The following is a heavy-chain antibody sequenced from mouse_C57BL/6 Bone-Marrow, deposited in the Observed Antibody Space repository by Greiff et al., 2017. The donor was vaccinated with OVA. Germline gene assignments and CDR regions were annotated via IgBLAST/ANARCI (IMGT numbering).Heavy chain of an antibody. J-gene: IGHJ4*01. V-gene: IGHV3-6*01. CDR3: AREGDYYGSTTTAMDY. CDR1: GYSITSGYY. Sequence: EVQLQQSGPGLVKPSQSLSLTCSVTGYSITSGYYWNWIRQFPGNKLEWMGYISYDGSNNYNPSLKNRISITRDTSKNQFFLKLNSVTTEDTATYYCAREGDYYGSTTTAMDYWGQGTSVTVSS. CDR2: ISYDGSN. D-gene: IGHD1-1*01.